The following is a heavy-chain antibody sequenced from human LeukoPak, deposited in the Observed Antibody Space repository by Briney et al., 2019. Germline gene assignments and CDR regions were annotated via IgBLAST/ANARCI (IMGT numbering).Heavy chain of an antibody. V-gene: IGHV4-34*01. J-gene: IGHJ6*02. Sequence: PSETLSLTCAVYGGSFSGYYWSWIRQPPGKGLEWIGEINHSGSTNYNPSLKGRVTISVDTSKNQFSLKLSSVTAADTAVYYCARLRGLRWFNYYGMDVWGQGTTVTVSS. CDR1: GGSFSGYY. CDR3: ARLRGLRWFNYYGMDV. D-gene: IGHD4-23*01. CDR2: INHSGST.